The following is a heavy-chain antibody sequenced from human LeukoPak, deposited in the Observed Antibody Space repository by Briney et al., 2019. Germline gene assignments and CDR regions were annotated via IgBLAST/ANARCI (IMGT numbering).Heavy chain of an antibody. J-gene: IGHJ4*02. CDR1: GFTFRNYA. CDR3: ARDYPSFDY. CDR2: INEDASGT. D-gene: IGHD3-16*02. V-gene: IGHV3-23*01. Sequence: GGSLRLSCVGSGFTFRNYAMSWVRQAPGKGLEWVSAINEDASGTYYADSVKGRFTVSRDDSKNTVYLQMNSLRAEDTAVYYCARDYPSFDYWGQGTLVTVSS.